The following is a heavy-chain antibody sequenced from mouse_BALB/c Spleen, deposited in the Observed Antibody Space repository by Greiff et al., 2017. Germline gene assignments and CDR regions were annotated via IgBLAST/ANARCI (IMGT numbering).Heavy chain of an antibody. CDR2: INPNNGGT. J-gene: IGHJ4*01. D-gene: IGHD2-1*01. Sequence: VQLQQSGPELVKPGASVKIPCKASGYTFTDYNMDWVKQSHGKSLEWIGDINPNNGGTIYNQKFKGKATLTVDKSSSTAYMELRSLTSEDTAVYYCARDGKGGYYAMDYWGQGTSVTVSS. V-gene: IGHV1-18*01. CDR1: GYTFTDYN. CDR3: ARDGKGGYYAMDY.